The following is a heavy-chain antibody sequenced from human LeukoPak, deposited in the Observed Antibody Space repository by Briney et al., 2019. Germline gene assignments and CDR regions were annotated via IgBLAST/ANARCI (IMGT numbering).Heavy chain of an antibody. Sequence: GESLKISCKGPGYSFTSYWIGWVRQMPGKGLEGMGIIYPGDSDTRYSPSFQGQVTISADKSISTAYLQLSSLKASDTAMYYCAKLVGATLYYFDYWGQGTLVTLSA. CDR1: GYSFTSYW. CDR2: IYPGDSDT. V-gene: IGHV5-51*01. D-gene: IGHD1-26*01. J-gene: IGHJ4*02. CDR3: AKLVGATLYYFDY.